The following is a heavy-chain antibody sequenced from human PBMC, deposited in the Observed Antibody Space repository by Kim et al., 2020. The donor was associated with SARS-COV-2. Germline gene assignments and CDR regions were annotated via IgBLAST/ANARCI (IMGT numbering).Heavy chain of an antibody. CDR3: ARVGSGYFDWLPPDY. J-gene: IGHJ4*02. D-gene: IGHD3-9*01. CDR2: ISYDGSNK. Sequence: GGSLRLSCAASGFTFSSYAMHWVRQAPGKGLEWVAVISYDGSNKYYADSVKGRFTISRDNSKNTLYLQMNSLRAEDTAVYYCARVGSGYFDWLPPDYWGQGTLVTVSS. V-gene: IGHV3-30*04. CDR1: GFTFSSYA.